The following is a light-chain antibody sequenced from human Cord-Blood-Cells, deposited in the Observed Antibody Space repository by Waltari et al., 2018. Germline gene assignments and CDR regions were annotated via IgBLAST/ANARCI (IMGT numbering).Light chain of an antibody. Sequence: EIVMTQSPATLSVSPGERATLHCRASQSVSSNLAWYQQKPGQAPRLLIYGSSTRATGIPARFSGSGSGTEFTLTISSLQSEDFAVYYCQQYNNRPPLFTFGPGTKVDIK. CDR2: GSS. V-gene: IGKV3-15*01. CDR1: QSVSSN. J-gene: IGKJ3*01. CDR3: QQYNNRPPLFT.